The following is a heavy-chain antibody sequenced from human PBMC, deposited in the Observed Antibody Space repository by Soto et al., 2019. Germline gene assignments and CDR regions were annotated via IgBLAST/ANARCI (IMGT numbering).Heavy chain of an antibody. CDR2: ISAYNGNT. CDR3: ARDQLGYYGSGSQIAFDI. D-gene: IGHD3-10*01. CDR1: GYTFTSYG. J-gene: IGHJ3*02. V-gene: IGHV1-18*01. Sequence: GASVKVSCKASGYTFTSYGISWVRQAPGQGLEWMGWISAYNGNTNYAQKLQGRVTMTTDTSTSTAYMELRSLRSDDTAVYYCARDQLGYYGSGSQIAFDIWGQGTMVTVSS.